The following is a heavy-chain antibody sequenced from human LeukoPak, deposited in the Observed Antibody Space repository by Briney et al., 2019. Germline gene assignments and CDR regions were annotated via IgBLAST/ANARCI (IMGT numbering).Heavy chain of an antibody. D-gene: IGHD4-17*01. V-gene: IGHV1-18*01. CDR1: GYTFTTYG. Sequence: GASVKVSCKASGYTFTTYGITWVRQAPGQGLEWMGWISAYTGNTNYAQRVQGRVTMTTDTSTGTAYMELRGLRSDDTAVYYCARDDERRLSYFDYWGQGTLVTVSS. CDR2: ISAYTGNT. J-gene: IGHJ4*02. CDR3: ARDDERRLSYFDY.